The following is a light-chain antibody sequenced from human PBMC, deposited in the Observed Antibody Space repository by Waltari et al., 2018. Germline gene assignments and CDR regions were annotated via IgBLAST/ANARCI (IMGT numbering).Light chain of an antibody. CDR3: QSYDTSLGVV. CDR1: WSNIGAGSD. CDR2: GVN. J-gene: IGLJ2*01. V-gene: IGLV1-40*01. Sequence: QSVLTQPPSVSGAPGQRVTISCTGSWSNIGAGSDVHWYQQLPGKAPTLPVHGVNTRPPGVPDRFFGSKSGTSASLAIPGLQPEDEADYYCQSYDTSLGVVFGGGTKLTVL.